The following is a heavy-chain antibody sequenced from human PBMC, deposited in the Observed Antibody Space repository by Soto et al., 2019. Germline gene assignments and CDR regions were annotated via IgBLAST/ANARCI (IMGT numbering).Heavy chain of an antibody. CDR3: ARDNGMAGSFDP. D-gene: IGHD2-8*01. CDR2: ITGSSGTI. CDR1: GFTFSAYS. Sequence: ESGGGLVQPGESLRLSCAASGFTFSAYSMNWVRQAPGKGLEWISYITGSSGTIFYADSVKGRFTISRDNAKNSLYLQMNSLRDEDTAVYYCARDNGMAGSFDPWGQGTLVTVSS. J-gene: IGHJ5*02. V-gene: IGHV3-48*02.